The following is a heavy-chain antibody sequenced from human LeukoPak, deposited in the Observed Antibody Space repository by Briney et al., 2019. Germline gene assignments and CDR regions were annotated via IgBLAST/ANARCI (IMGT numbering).Heavy chain of an antibody. CDR1: RFTFSSYA. Sequence: GGSLRLSCAASRFTFSSYAMHWVRQAPGKGLEYVSAISSNGGSTYYANSVKGRFTISRDNSKNTLYLQMGSLRAEDMAVYYCATVTTSGYWGQGTLVTVSS. D-gene: IGHD4-17*01. CDR2: ISSNGGST. CDR3: ATVTTSGY. V-gene: IGHV3-64*01. J-gene: IGHJ4*02.